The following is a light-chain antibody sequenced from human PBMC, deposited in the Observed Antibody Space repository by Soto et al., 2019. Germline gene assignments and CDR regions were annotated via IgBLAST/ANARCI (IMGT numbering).Light chain of an antibody. CDR1: QSVSSN. CDR3: QQYNNWPPLT. J-gene: IGKJ1*01. CDR2: GAS. V-gene: IGKV3-15*01. Sequence: VMTQSPATLSVSPGERATLSCRASQSVSSNLAWYQQKPGQAPRLLIYGASTRATGIPARFSGSGSGTEFTLTISSLQSEDFAVYYCQQYNNWPPLTFGQGTKWISN.